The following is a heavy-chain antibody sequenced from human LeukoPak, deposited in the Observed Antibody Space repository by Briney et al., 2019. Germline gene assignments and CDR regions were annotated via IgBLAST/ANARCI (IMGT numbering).Heavy chain of an antibody. CDR2: ISSSSSYI. J-gene: IGHJ5*02. CDR3: ARDFGYCSSTSCFNWFDP. D-gene: IGHD2-2*03. Sequence: GGSLRLSCAASGFTFSSSYMNWVRQAPGKGLEWVSSISSSSSYIYYADSVKGRFTISRDNAKNSLYLQMNSLRAEDTAVYYCARDFGYCSSTSCFNWFDPWGQGTLVTVSS. CDR1: GFTFSSSY. V-gene: IGHV3-21*01.